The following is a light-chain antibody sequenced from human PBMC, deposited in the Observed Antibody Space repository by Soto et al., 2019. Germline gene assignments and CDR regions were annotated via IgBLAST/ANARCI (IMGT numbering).Light chain of an antibody. V-gene: IGLV2-14*01. CDR1: SSDVGGYNY. CDR3: SSYTSSNKLLV. Sequence: QSALTQPASVSGSPGQSITISCTGTSSDVGGYNYDSWYQQHPGKAPKLMIYDVTNRPSGVSNRFSGSKSGHTASLTISGLQAEDDADYFCSSYTSSNKLLVFGGGTNLTVL. J-gene: IGLJ2*01. CDR2: DVT.